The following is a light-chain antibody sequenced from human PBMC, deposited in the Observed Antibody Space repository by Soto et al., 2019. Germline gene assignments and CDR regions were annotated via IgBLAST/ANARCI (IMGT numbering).Light chain of an antibody. Sequence: EVVLTQSPGTLSLSPGERAILSCRASQSVNSRYLAWYQQRHGQAPRVLISGASSRATGIPDRFSGSGSGTDFTLIINRLEAEDFAVYYCQHHDNAPLTFGGGTKVEI. V-gene: IGKV3-20*01. CDR2: GAS. J-gene: IGKJ4*01. CDR1: QSVNSRY. CDR3: QHHDNAPLT.